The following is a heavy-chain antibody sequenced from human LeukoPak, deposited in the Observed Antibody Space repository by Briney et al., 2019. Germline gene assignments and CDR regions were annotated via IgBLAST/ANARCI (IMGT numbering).Heavy chain of an antibody. CDR2: ISYDGSNK. CDR1: GFTFSSYG. D-gene: IGHD4-17*01. Sequence: GRSLILSCAASGFTFSSYGMHWVCQAPGKGLEWVAVISYDGSNKYYADSVKGRFTISRDNSKNTLYLQMNSLRAEDTAVYYCAKAGDTVTTGDFDYWGQGTLVTVSS. CDR3: AKAGDTVTTGDFDY. J-gene: IGHJ4*02. V-gene: IGHV3-30*18.